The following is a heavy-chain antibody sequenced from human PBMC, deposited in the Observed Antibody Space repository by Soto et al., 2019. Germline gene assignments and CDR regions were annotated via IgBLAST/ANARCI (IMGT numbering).Heavy chain of an antibody. CDR3: TRANDFSCGYDAYHYYHDGLDV. D-gene: IGHD3-3*01. Sequence: SETLSLTCTVSGGSISSSSYYWGWIRQPPGKGLEWIGSIYYSGSTYYNPSLKSRVTISVDTYKNQFSPMPSAVAASYTAVYYCTRANDFSCGYDAYHYYHDGLDVWGPGTMVTVSS. V-gene: IGHV4-39*01. J-gene: IGHJ6*01. CDR2: IYYSGST. CDR1: GGSISSSSYY.